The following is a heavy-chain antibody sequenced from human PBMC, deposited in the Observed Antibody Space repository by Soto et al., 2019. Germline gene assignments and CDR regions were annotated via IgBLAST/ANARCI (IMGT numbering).Heavy chain of an antibody. V-gene: IGHV3-23*01. J-gene: IGHJ4*02. CDR3: AKDYHHCSSTSCYMTSFDY. D-gene: IGHD2-2*02. CDR1: GFTFSSYA. Sequence: PGGSLRLSCAASGFTFSSYAMSWVRQAPGKGLEWVSAISGSGGSTYYADSVKGRFTISRDNSKNTLYLQMNSLRAEDTAVYYCAKDYHHCSSTSCYMTSFDYWGQGTLVTVSS. CDR2: ISGSGGST.